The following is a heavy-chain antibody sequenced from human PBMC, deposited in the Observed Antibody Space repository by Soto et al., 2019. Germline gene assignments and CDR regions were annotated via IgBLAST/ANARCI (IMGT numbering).Heavy chain of an antibody. Sequence: PSQTLSLTCVISGDSVSSNSAGWNWIRQSPSGGPEWLGRTYYKSKWNNDYALSVKRRITINPDTSKNQFSLHLYSVTPEDTAVYYCTGITWFRGMDVWGQGTPVTVSS. CDR3: TGITWFRGMDV. CDR2: TYYKSKWNN. CDR1: GDSVSSNSAG. J-gene: IGHJ6*02. D-gene: IGHD3-10*01. V-gene: IGHV6-1*01.